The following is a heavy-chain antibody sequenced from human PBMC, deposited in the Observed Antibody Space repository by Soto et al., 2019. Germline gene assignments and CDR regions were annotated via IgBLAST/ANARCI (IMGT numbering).Heavy chain of an antibody. CDR3: ATGFTLVGASDAFDI. D-gene: IGHD1-26*01. Sequence: SVKVSCKVSGYTLTELSMDWVRQAPGKGLEWMGGFDPEDGETIYAQKFQGRVTVTEDTSTDTAYMELSSLRSEDTAVYYCATGFTLVGASDAFDIWGQGTMVTVSS. CDR1: GYTLTELS. CDR2: FDPEDGET. J-gene: IGHJ3*02. V-gene: IGHV1-24*01.